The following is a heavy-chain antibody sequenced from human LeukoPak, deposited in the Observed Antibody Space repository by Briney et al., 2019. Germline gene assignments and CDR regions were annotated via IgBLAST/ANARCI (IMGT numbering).Heavy chain of an antibody. CDR3: ASNAGIAARPSYYYYYMDV. D-gene: IGHD6-6*01. J-gene: IGHJ6*03. V-gene: IGHV1-69*06. Sequence: EASVKVSCKASGGTFSSYAISWVRQAPGQGLEWMGGIIPIFGTANYAQKFLGRVTITADKSTSTAYMELSSLRSEDTAVYYCASNAGIAARPSYYYYYMDVWGKGTTVTVSS. CDR1: GGTFSSYA. CDR2: IIPIFGTA.